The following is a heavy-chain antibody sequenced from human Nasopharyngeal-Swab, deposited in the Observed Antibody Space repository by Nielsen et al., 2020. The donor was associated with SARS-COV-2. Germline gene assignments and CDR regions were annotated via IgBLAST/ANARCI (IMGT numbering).Heavy chain of an antibody. CDR3: ARDYRTVTTGGVYYYYYMDV. D-gene: IGHD4-17*01. J-gene: IGHJ6*03. V-gene: IGHV4-30-4*01. Sequence: RQAPGKGLEWIGYIYYSGSTYYNPSFKSRVTISVDTSKNQFSLKLSSVTAADTAVYYCARDYRTVTTGGVYYYYYMDVWGKGTTVTVSS. CDR2: IYYSGST.